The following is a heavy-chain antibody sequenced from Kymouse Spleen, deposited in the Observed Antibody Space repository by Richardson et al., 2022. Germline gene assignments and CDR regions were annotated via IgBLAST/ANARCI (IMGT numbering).Heavy chain of an antibody. CDR1: GFTFSSYG. CDR2: ISYDGSNK. V-gene: IGHV3-30*18. CDR3: AKDRRIAARQYYYYGMDV. D-gene: IGHD6-6*01. J-gene: IGHJ6*02. Sequence: QVQLVESGGGVVQPGRSLRLSCAASGFTFSSYGMHWVRQAPGKGLEWVAVISYDGSNKYYADSVKGRFTISRDNSKNTLYLQMNSLRAEDTAVYYCAKDRRIAARQYYYYGMDVWGQGTTVTVSS.